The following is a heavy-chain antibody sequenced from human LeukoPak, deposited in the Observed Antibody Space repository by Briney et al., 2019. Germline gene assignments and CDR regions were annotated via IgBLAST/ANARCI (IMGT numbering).Heavy chain of an antibody. V-gene: IGHV5-51*01. D-gene: IGHD2-2*01. CDR2: IFPEDSDT. CDR1: GYSFNTYW. Sequence: GESLKISFRGSGYSFNTYWIGWVRQVPGKGLDWMGIIFPEDSDTRYSPSFQGHVTFSADRSANTAYLHWDSLRASDTAIYFCARHALPRYASTQPFGAWGQGTLVTVSS. CDR3: ARHALPRYASTQPFGA. J-gene: IGHJ5*02.